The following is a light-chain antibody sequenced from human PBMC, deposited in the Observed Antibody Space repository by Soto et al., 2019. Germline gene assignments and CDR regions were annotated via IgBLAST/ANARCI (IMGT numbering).Light chain of an antibody. CDR3: QQYNNWPPMYT. Sequence: EIVMTQSPATLSVSPGERATLSCRASQSVSSNLAWYQQKPGQAPRLLIYGASTRATGIPARFSGSGSGTEFTFTISSLQSEDFAVDYCQQYNNWPPMYTFGQGTKLEIK. J-gene: IGKJ2*01. V-gene: IGKV3-15*01. CDR2: GAS. CDR1: QSVSSN.